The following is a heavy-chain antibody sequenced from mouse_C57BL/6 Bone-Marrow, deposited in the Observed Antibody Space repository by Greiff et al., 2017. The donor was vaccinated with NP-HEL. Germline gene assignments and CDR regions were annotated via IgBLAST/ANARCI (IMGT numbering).Heavy chain of an antibody. CDR1: GFTFSDYY. J-gene: IGHJ4*01. CDR2: INYDGSST. CDR3: ARGITTAYYAMDY. Sequence: EVKLMESEGGLVQPGSSMKLSCTASGFTFSDYYMAWVRQVPEKGLEWVANINYDGSSTYYLDSLKSRFIISRDNAKNILYLQMSSLKSEDTATYYCARGITTAYYAMDYWGQGTSVTVSS. D-gene: IGHD1-1*01. V-gene: IGHV5-16*01.